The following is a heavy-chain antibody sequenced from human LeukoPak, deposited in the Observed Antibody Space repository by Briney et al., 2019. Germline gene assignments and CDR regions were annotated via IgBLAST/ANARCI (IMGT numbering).Heavy chain of an antibody. CDR3: ARRSTVTRDVDI. CDR1: GFTFGSYA. D-gene: IGHD4-17*01. Sequence: GESLRLSCAASGFTFGSYAMSWVRQAPGKGLEWVAVIWYDGSNKYYADSVKGRFTISRDNSKNTLYLQMNSLRAEDTAVYYCARRSTVTRDVDIWGQGTMVTVSS. J-gene: IGHJ3*02. CDR2: IWYDGSNK. V-gene: IGHV3-33*08.